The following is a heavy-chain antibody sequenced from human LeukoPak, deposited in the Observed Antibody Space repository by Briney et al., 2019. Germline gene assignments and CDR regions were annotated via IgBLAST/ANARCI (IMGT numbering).Heavy chain of an antibody. D-gene: IGHD6-13*01. J-gene: IGHJ5*02. Sequence: SETLSLTCTVSGGSISSDYWGWIRQPPGKGLEWIGYIYYSGSTNYNPSLKSRVTISVDTSKNQFSLKLSSVTAADTAVYYCARKIIAAAGISWFDPWGQGTLVTVSS. CDR1: GGSISSDY. CDR3: ARKIIAAAGISWFDP. V-gene: IGHV4-59*01. CDR2: IYYSGST.